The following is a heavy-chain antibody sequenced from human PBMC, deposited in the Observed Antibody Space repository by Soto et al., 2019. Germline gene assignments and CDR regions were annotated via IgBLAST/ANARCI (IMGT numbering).Heavy chain of an antibody. CDR3: ARDPNIVATMGSIYYYYGMDV. J-gene: IGHJ6*01. Sequence: EVQLVESGGGLVQPGGSLRLSCAASGFTFSTYWMSWVRQAPGKGLEWVANIKQDGNEKYYVDSVKGRFTISRDNAKNSLYLQMNSLRAEDTAVYYCARDPNIVATMGSIYYYYGMDVW. D-gene: IGHD5-12*01. CDR2: IKQDGNEK. V-gene: IGHV3-7*01. CDR1: GFTFSTYW.